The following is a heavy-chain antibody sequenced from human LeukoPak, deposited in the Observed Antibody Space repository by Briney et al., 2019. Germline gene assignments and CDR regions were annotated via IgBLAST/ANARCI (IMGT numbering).Heavy chain of an antibody. V-gene: IGHV1-2*02. CDR2: INPNSGGT. CDR1: GYSFTAYY. Sequence: ASVKVSCKASGYSFTAYYIHWVRQAPGQGLEWMGWINPNSGGTNYAQKFQGRVTVTRDTSISTGYMELSWLRFDDTAVYYCASLGSGNHWGQGTLVTVSS. J-gene: IGHJ5*02. CDR3: ASLGSGNH. D-gene: IGHD6-19*01.